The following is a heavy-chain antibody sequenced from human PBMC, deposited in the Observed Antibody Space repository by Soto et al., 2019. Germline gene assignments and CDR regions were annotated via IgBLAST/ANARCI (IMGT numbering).Heavy chain of an antibody. V-gene: IGHV1-69*12. Sequence: QVQLVPSGAEVKKPGSSVKVSCKASGGTFSSYAISWVLHAPGQGLEWMGGIIPIFGPATYAQQFQGRVTITADDSTSAAYMELSSLRYEETAVYYCARWGDGYNYPDGSFDLWCSGTLVTVSS. J-gene: IGHJ2*01. D-gene: IGHD5-12*01. CDR1: GGTFSSYA. CDR3: ARWGDGYNYPDGSFDL. CDR2: IIPIFGPA.